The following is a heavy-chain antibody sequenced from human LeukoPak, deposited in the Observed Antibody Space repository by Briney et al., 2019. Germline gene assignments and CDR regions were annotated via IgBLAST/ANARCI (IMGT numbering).Heavy chain of an antibody. J-gene: IGHJ4*02. CDR1: GGTFSSNA. V-gene: IGHV1-69*04. CDR3: ARYVASSDYDFRRPSFFAS. CDR2: IIPIISIT. Sequence: SLTLSCKASGGTFSSNAIAWVRQAPGQGLELMGSIIPIISITTYAQTFQGSLTITADKSTNTPYMPLSSLRAEDTAIYYCARYVASSDYDFRRPSFFASWGQGTLITVSP. D-gene: IGHD5-12*01.